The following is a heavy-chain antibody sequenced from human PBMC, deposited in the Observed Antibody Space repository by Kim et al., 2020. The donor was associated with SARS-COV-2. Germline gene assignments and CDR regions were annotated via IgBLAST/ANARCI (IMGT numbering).Heavy chain of an antibody. Sequence: GGSLRLSCAASGFTFSSYEMNWVRQAPGKGLEWVSYISSSGSTIYYADSVKGRFTISRDNAKNSLYLQMNSLRAEDTAVYYCARDQGSNYVFDYWGQGTLVTVSS. CDR2: ISSSGSTI. CDR1: GFTFSSYE. V-gene: IGHV3-48*03. D-gene: IGHD4-4*01. J-gene: IGHJ4*02. CDR3: ARDQGSNYVFDY.